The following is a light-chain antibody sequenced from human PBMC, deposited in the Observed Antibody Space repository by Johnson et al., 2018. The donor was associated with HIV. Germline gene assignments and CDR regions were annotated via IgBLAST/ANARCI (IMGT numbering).Light chain of an antibody. J-gene: IGLJ1*01. CDR2: DNN. CDR3: ETWDSSLSGV. V-gene: IGLV1-51*01. Sequence: QSMLTQPPPLSAAPGQKVTISCSGSSSNIGNNYVSWYQQLPGTAPKLLIYDNNKRPSGIPDRFSGSKSGTSATLGITGLQTGDEADYYCETWDSSLSGVFGTGTKVTVL. CDR1: SSNIGNNY.